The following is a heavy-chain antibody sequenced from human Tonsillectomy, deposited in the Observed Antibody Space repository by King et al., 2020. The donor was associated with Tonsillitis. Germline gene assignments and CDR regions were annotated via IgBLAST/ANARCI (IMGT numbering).Heavy chain of an antibody. Sequence: QLQESGPGLVKPSETLSLTCTVSGGSISSYYWSWIRQPPGKGLEWIGYIYYSGSTNYNPSLKSRVTISVDTSKNQFSLKLSSVTAADTAVDYCAGGDIYDFWSGRRWFDPWGQGTLVTVSS. CDR2: IYYSGST. CDR1: GGSISSYY. CDR3: AGGDIYDFWSGRRWFDP. V-gene: IGHV4-59*01. J-gene: IGHJ5*02. D-gene: IGHD3-3*01.